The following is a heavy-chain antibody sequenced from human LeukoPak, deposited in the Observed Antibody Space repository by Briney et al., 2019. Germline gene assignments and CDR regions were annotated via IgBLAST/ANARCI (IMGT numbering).Heavy chain of an antibody. J-gene: IGHJ2*01. CDR2: ISSSGSGGNT. CDR3: AKDRTVGASSWYFDL. Sequence: GGSLRLSCAASGFTSGSYAMSWARQAPGKGLEWVSGISSSGSGGNTYYADSVKGRFTISRDSSKNTLFLQMNTLSAEDTAVYYCAKDRTVGASSWYFDLWGRGTLVTVSS. V-gene: IGHV3-23*01. D-gene: IGHD1-26*01. CDR1: GFTSGSYA.